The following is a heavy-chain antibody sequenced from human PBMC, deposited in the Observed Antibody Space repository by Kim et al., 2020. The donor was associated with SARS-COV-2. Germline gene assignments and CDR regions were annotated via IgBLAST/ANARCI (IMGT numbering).Heavy chain of an antibody. D-gene: IGHD3-3*01. CDR2: INPADSDT. CDR1: GYTFTSNW. CDR3: ARQGAGVASGY. J-gene: IGHJ4*02. V-gene: IGHV5-51*01. Sequence: GESLKISCEASGYTFTSNWIGWVRQMPGKGLEWMGIINPADSDTRYSPSFRGQVTISADKSISTAYLQWSSLKASDTAMYYCARQGAGVASGYWGKGALVTVSS.